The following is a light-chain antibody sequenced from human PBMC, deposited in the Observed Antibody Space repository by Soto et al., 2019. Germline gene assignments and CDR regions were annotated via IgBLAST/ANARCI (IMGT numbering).Light chain of an antibody. J-gene: IGLJ1*01. V-gene: IGLV2-14*01. CDR1: SSDIGDYNY. CDR3: SSYTSNSSYV. CDR2: EVS. Sequence: QSVLTQPASVSGSPGQSITISCTGTSSDIGDYNYVSWYQQHPGKAPKLMIYEVSNRPSGISNRFSGSKSGNTASLTISGLQADDEADYYCSSYTSNSSYVFGPGTKVTV.